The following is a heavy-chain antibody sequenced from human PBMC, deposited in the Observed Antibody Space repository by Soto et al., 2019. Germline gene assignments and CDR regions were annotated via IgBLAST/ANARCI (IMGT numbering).Heavy chain of an antibody. CDR3: VGGLADTSRATLGY. V-gene: IGHV3-7*01. Sequence: EVQLVESGGGLVQPGESLRLSCAASGFTFSYYWMTWVRQAPGKGLEWVANIKQDGTEKYYVDSVKGRFTIARDNAKNSLFLQMNSLGGEETAVYDCVGGLADTSRATLGYWCLGTLLTVSS. J-gene: IGHJ4*02. CDR2: IKQDGTEK. D-gene: IGHD5-18*01. CDR1: GFTFSYYW.